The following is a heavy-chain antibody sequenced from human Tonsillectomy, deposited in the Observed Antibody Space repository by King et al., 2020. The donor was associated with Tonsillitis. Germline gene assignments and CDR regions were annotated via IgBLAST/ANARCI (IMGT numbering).Heavy chain of an antibody. V-gene: IGHV3-48*01. CDR2: ISDNSHTI. CDR3: ARGDLVAASRFDY. CDR1: GFTFSSHS. J-gene: IGHJ4*02. D-gene: IGHD2-15*01. Sequence: VQLVESGGDLVQPGGSLRLSCAASGFTFSSHSMNWVRQAPGKGLEWVSYISDNSHTIYYTDSVRGRFTISRDNAKNSLYLQMNSLRAKDTAVYYCARGDLVAASRFDYWGQGTLVTVSS.